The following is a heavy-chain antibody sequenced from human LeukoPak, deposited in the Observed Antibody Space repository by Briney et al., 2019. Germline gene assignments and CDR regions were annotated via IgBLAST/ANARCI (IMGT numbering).Heavy chain of an antibody. D-gene: IGHD3-3*01. Sequence: ASVKVSCKASGGTFSSYAISWVRQAPGQGLEWMGGIIPILGTANYAQKFQGRVTITADESTSTAYMELSSLRSDDTAVYYCARKIFGVVIIDDQWGQGTLVTVSS. V-gene: IGHV1-69*13. CDR2: IIPILGTA. CDR3: ARKIFGVVIIDDQ. J-gene: IGHJ5*02. CDR1: GGTFSSYA.